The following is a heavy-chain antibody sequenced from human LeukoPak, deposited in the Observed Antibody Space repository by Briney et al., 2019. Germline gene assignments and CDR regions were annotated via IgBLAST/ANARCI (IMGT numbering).Heavy chain of an antibody. Sequence: ASETLSLTCAVYGGSFSGYYWSWIRQPPGKGLEWIGEINHSGSTNYNPSLKSRVTISVDTSKNQFSLKLSSVTAADTAVYYCARGRTNLLRFLEWLLYFDYWGQGTLVTVSS. CDR2: INHSGST. CDR1: GGSFSGYY. CDR3: ARGRTNLLRFLEWLLYFDY. J-gene: IGHJ4*02. V-gene: IGHV4-34*01. D-gene: IGHD3-3*01.